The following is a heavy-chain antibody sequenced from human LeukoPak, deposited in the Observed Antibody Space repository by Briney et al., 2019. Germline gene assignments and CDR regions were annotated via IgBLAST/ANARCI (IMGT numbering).Heavy chain of an antibody. V-gene: IGHV1-46*01. CDR3: ACGVPYYFDY. CDR2: INPSGGST. CDR1: GYTFTSYY. J-gene: IGHJ4*02. D-gene: IGHD2-2*01. Sequence: ASVKVSCKASGYTFTSYYMHWVRQAPGQGLEWMGIINPSGGSTSYAQKFQGRVTMTRDTSISTAYMELSRLRSDDTAVYYCACGVPYYFDYWGQGTLVTVSS.